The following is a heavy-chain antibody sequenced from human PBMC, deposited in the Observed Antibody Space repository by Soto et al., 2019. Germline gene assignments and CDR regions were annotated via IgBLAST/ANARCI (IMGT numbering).Heavy chain of an antibody. D-gene: IGHD4-17*01. CDR1: GDSVSSSFW. CDR3: ARYDFGTFDN. Sequence: QVLLQESGPGLVKPSGTLSLTCAVSGDSVSSSFWWTWVRQHPGKGLEWIGEIYHTETTNYAPSLKSRVTISLDKSMNQFSLRFNSVTPADTAVYYCARYDFGTFDNWGQGIRVTVSS. V-gene: IGHV4-4*02. J-gene: IGHJ4*02. CDR2: IYHTETT.